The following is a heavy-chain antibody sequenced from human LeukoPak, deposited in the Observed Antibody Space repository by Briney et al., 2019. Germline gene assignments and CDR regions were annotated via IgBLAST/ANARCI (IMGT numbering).Heavy chain of an antibody. D-gene: IGHD5-18*01. Sequence: GGSLRLSCAASGFTFSNYAMSWVRQAPGKGLEWVSVIYTDGNSYYAVSVKGRFTISRDNSKNTLYLQMNSLRAEDTAVYYCVRDGYRDWGPGTLVTVSS. CDR3: VRDGYRD. CDR1: GFTFSNYA. J-gene: IGHJ4*02. CDR2: IYTDGNS. V-gene: IGHV3-66*01.